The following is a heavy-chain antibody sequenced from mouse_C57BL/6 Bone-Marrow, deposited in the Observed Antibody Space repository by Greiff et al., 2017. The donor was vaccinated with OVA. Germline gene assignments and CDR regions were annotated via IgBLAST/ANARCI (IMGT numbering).Heavy chain of an antibody. J-gene: IGHJ4*01. CDR3: ARKGYGSSYYAMDY. D-gene: IGHD1-1*01. Sequence: QVQLQQSGAELVMPGASVKLSCKASGYTFTSYWMHWVKQRPGQGLEWIGEIDPSDSYTNYNQKFKGKSTLTVDKSSSTAYMQLSSLTSEDSAVYYCARKGYGSSYYAMDYWGQGTSVTVSS. CDR2: IDPSDSYT. CDR1: GYTFTSYW. V-gene: IGHV1-69*01.